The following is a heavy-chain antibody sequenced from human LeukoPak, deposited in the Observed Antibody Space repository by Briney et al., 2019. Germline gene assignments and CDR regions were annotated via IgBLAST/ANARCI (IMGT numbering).Heavy chain of an antibody. J-gene: IGHJ4*02. D-gene: IGHD5-18*01. CDR1: GFTFSSYS. CDR3: ARGRTKDTAMVQFDY. V-gene: IGHV3-21*01. Sequence: SGGSLRLSCAASGFTFSSYSMNWVRQAPGKGLEWVSSISSSSSYIYSADSVKGRFTISRDNAKNSLYLQMNSLRAEDTAVYHCARGRTKDTAMVQFDYWGQGTLVTVSS. CDR2: ISSSSSYI.